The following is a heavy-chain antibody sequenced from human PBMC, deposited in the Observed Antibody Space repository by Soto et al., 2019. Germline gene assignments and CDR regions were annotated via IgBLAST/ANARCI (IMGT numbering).Heavy chain of an antibody. CDR2: INAGNGNT. Sequence: ASVKVSCKASGYTFTSYAMHWVRQAPGQRLEWMGWINAGNGNTKYSQKFQGRVTITRDTSASTAYMELSSLRSEDTAVHYCASFVAVAGTRGIWFDPWGQGTLVTVSS. J-gene: IGHJ5*02. CDR1: GYTFTSYA. D-gene: IGHD6-19*01. CDR3: ASFVAVAGTRGIWFDP. V-gene: IGHV1-3*01.